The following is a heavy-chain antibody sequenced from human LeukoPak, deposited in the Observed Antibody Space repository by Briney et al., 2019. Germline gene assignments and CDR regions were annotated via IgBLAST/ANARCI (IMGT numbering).Heavy chain of an antibody. Sequence: GGSLRLSCAASGFTFSSYAMIWVRQAPGKGLEWVSAISSRGITSYYADSVKGRFTISRDNSNNTLFLQMNSLRAEDTAVYYCAKDPQWDVDRYGSGSYYLYWGQGTLVIVSS. CDR1: GFTFSSYA. V-gene: IGHV3-23*01. CDR2: ISSRGITS. CDR3: AKDPQWDVDRYGSGSYYLY. J-gene: IGHJ4*02. D-gene: IGHD3-10*01.